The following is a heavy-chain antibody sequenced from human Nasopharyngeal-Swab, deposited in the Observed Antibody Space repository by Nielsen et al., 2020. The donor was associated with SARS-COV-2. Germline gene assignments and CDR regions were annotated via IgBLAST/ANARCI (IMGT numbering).Heavy chain of an antibody. Sequence: SETLSLTCTVSGGSISSSDYYWGWIRQPPGKGLECIGSIYYTGSTYYSPSLKSRVTISVDTSKNQFSLRLSSVTAADTAMYYCAREGMWELGDYWGQGTLVTVSS. CDR1: GGSISSSDYY. D-gene: IGHD1-26*01. CDR3: AREGMWELGDY. J-gene: IGHJ4*02. CDR2: IYYTGST. V-gene: IGHV4-39*07.